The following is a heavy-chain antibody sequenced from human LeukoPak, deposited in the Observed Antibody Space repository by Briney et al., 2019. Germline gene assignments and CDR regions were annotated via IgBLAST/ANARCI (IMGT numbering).Heavy chain of an antibody. CDR2: ISGSSVAI. J-gene: IGHJ4*02. D-gene: IGHD6-19*01. CDR1: GFTFDSFG. CDR3: AKHIAVAGTGWDY. Sequence: GGSLRLSCEVSGFTFDSFGLSWVRQAPGKGPEWIAYISGSSVAIYYADSVKGRFTVSRDNSKNTVYLQITSVRAEDTGVYYCAKHIAVAGTGWDYWGQGTLVTVSS. V-gene: IGHV3-48*01.